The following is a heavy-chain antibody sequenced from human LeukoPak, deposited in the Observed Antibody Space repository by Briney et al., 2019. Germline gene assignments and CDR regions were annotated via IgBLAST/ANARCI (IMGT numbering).Heavy chain of an antibody. J-gene: IGHJ6*03. D-gene: IGHD2-15*01. CDR3: ARAVDYYYYYMDV. Sequence: SETLSLTCTVSGGSISSSSYYWGWIRQPPGQGLEWIGSIYHSGSTYYNPSLKSRVTISVDTSKNQLSLKLSSVTAADTAVYYCARAVDYYYYYMDVWGKGTTVTVSS. CDR1: GGSISSSSYY. CDR2: IYHSGST. V-gene: IGHV4-39*07.